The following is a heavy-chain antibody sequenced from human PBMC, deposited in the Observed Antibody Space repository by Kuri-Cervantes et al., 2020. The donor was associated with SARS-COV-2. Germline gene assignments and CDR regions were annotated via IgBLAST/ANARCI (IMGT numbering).Heavy chain of an antibody. CDR3: ARAQKDPGLGAFDI. D-gene: IGHD3-16*01. CDR1: GGTFSSYA. J-gene: IGHJ3*02. Sequence: SVKVSCKASGGTFSSYAISWVRQAPGQGLEWMGGIIPILGIANYAQKFQGRVTITADKSTSTAYMELSSLRSEDTAVYYCARAQKDPGLGAFDIWGQGTMVTVSS. CDR2: IIPILGIA. V-gene: IGHV1-69*10.